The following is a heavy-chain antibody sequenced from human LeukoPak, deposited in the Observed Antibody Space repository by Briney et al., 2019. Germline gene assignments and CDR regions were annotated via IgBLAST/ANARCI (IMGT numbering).Heavy chain of an antibody. D-gene: IGHD2-2*01. CDR1: GYTFTSYY. CDR3: ARVPLVVVPAANRYGMDV. CDR2: INPSGGST. Sequence: ASVKVSCKASGYTFTSYYMHWVRQAPGQGLEWMGIINPSGGSTSYAQKFQGRVTMTRDTSTSTVYTELSSLRSEDTAVYYCARVPLVVVPAANRYGMDVWGQGTTVTVSS. J-gene: IGHJ6*02. V-gene: IGHV1-46*01.